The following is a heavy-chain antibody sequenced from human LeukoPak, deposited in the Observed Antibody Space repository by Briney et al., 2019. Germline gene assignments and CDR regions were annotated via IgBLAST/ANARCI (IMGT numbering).Heavy chain of an antibody. Sequence: GGSLRLSCAASGFTFSSYAMSWVRQAPGKGLDWVPAISGSGGNTYYADSVKGRFTISRDNSKNTLCLQMNSLRAEDTAVYYCAKDQYGGNPQYYFDYWGQGTLVTVSS. CDR1: GFTFSSYA. CDR3: AKDQYGGNPQYYFDY. V-gene: IGHV3-23*01. CDR2: ISGSGGNT. D-gene: IGHD4-23*01. J-gene: IGHJ4*02.